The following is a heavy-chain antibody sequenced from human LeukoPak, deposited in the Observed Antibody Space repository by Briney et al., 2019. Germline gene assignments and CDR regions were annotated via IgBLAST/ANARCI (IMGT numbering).Heavy chain of an antibody. CDR3: ARGREGNRDFDY. V-gene: IGHV3-72*01. Sequence: GGSLRLSCGGSGFTFSDHYMDWVRQVPGKGLEWVGRIRNRANSYTTEYAASVKGRFTISRDDSENSLYLQMNILKTEDTAVYYCARGREGNRDFDYWGQGTLVTVSS. D-gene: IGHD1-14*01. CDR1: GFTFSDHY. J-gene: IGHJ4*02. CDR2: IRNRANSYTT.